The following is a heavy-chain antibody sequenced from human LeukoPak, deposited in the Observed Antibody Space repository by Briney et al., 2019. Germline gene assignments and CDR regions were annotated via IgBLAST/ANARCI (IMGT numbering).Heavy chain of an antibody. CDR2: IYPSGTT. CDR3: ARTYCSGGSCHFDY. Sequence: SQTLSLTCAVSGGSISSGGYSWSWIRQPPGKGLEWIGYIYPSGTTYYNPSLKSRVTISVDRSKNQFSLKVSSVTAADTAVYYCARTYCSGGSCHFDYWGQGTLVTVSS. J-gene: IGHJ4*02. CDR1: GGSISSGGYS. V-gene: IGHV4-30-2*01. D-gene: IGHD2-15*01.